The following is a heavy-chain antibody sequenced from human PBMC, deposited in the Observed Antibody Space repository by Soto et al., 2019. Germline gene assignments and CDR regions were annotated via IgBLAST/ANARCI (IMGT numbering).Heavy chain of an antibody. CDR1: GGAITSDF. D-gene: IGHD3-16*02. V-gene: IGHV4-59*01. CDR3: ARDHGSYPNT. CDR2: VYYSGAA. J-gene: IGHJ3*01. Sequence: ETLSLTCNVSGGAITSDFWSWIRQPPGKGLEWIGYVYYSGAADYNPSLKPRVTISIATSKTQFSLRLASATAADTGVYYCARDHGSYPNTWGQGXLVTV.